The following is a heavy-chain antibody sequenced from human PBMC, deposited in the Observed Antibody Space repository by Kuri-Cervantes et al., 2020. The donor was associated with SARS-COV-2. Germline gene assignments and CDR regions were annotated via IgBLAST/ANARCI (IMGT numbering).Heavy chain of an antibody. Sequence: KVSCKGSVYSFSNFWIAWVRQMPGKGLEWMGIIYPGYSDTRYSPSFQGQVTISADKSISTAYLQWASLKASDTAMYYCAIPRRDYGSGSRYGGFDYWGQGTLVTVSS. V-gene: IGHV5-51*01. J-gene: IGHJ4*02. CDR3: AIPRRDYGSGSRYGGFDY. CDR1: VYSFSNFW. D-gene: IGHD3-10*01. CDR2: IYPGYSDT.